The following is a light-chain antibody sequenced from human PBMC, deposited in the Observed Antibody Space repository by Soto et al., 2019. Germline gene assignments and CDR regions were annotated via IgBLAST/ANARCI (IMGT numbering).Light chain of an antibody. J-gene: IGKJ4*01. V-gene: IGKV3-11*01. Sequence: ESVLTQSPGTLSLSPGDRATLSCRASQSVRRYLAWYQQKPGQAPRLLIYDASIRATGIPARFRGGGSETDFTLTISSLAPEDFAIYYCQQRGTWPRVTFGGGTKVEIK. CDR3: QQRGTWPRVT. CDR2: DAS. CDR1: QSVRRY.